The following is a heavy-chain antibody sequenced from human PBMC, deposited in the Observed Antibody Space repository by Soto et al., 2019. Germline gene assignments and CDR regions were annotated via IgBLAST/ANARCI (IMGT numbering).Heavy chain of an antibody. V-gene: IGHV3-23*01. CDR2: ISGSGGST. CDR3: EKGLAVSGPGRYYFDY. Sequence: EVQLLESGGGLVQPGGSLRLSCAASGFTFSSYAMSWVRQAPGKGLEWVSAISGSGGSTYSSDSGKGLFTISRDNSKNTIYLQMNSVRAADTAVYYCEKGLAVSGPGRYYFDYWGQGTLVTVSS. CDR1: GFTFSSYA. D-gene: IGHD6-19*01. J-gene: IGHJ4*02.